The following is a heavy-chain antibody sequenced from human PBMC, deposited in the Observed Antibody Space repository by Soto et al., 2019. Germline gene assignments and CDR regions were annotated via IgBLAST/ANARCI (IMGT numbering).Heavy chain of an antibody. CDR3: ARSLLGAFDI. V-gene: IGHV3-48*01. J-gene: IGHJ3*02. CDR1: GFTFSSYS. D-gene: IGHD2-15*01. CDR2: ISSSSSTI. Sequence: EVQLVESGGGLVQPGGSLRLSCAASGFTFSSYSMNWVRQAPGKGLEWVSYISSSSSTIYYADSVKGRSTISRDNAKNSLYLQMNSLRAEDTAVYYCARSLLGAFDIWGQGTMVTVSS.